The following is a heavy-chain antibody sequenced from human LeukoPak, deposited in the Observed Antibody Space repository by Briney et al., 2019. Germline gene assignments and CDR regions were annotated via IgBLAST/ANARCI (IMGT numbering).Heavy chain of an antibody. Sequence: GGSLRLSCAASGFTFDDYGMSWVRQAPGKGLEWVSGINWNGGSTGYADSVKGRFTTSRHNAKNSMYLQMNSLRAEDTALYYCARDGAWALTTVTTGPSDYWGQGTLVTVSS. J-gene: IGHJ4*02. D-gene: IGHD4-17*01. CDR1: GFTFDDYG. V-gene: IGHV3-20*04. CDR3: ARDGAWALTTVTTGPSDY. CDR2: INWNGGST.